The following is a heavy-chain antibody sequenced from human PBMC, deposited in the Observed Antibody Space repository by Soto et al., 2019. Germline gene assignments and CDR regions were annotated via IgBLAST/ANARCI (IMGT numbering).Heavy chain of an antibody. J-gene: IGHJ3*02. CDR3: ARDRGIAAVDHDAFDI. D-gene: IGHD6-13*01. CDR2: ISYDGSNK. V-gene: IGHV3-30-3*01. CDR1: GFTFSSYA. Sequence: PPGGSLRLSCAASGFTFSSYAMHWVRQAPGKGLEWVAVISYDGSNKYYADSVKGRFTISRDNSKNTLYLQMNSLRAEDTAVYYCARDRGIAAVDHDAFDIWGQGTMVTVSS.